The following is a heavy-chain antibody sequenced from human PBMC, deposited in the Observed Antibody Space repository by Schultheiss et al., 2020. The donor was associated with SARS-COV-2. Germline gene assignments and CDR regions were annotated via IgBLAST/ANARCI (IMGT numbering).Heavy chain of an antibody. CDR2: ISAYNGNT. CDR1: GYTFTSYA. V-gene: IGHV1-18*01. Sequence: GGSLRLSCAASGYTFTSYAMHWVRQAPGQGLEWMGWISAYNGNTNYAQKLQGRVTMTTDTSTSTAYMELRSLRSDDTAVYYCTYDSSGYYYYFDYWGQGTLVTVSS. CDR3: TYDSSGYYYYFDY. D-gene: IGHD3-22*01. J-gene: IGHJ4*02.